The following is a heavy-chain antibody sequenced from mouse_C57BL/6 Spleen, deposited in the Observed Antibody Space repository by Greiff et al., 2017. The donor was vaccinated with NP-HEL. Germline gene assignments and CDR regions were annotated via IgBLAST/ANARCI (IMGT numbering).Heavy chain of an antibody. CDR1: GYSITSGYD. CDR2: ISYSGST. CDR3: ARDSSMVTPHWYFDV. Sequence: EVQLQQSGPGMVKPSQSLSLTCTVTGYSITSGYDWHWIRHFPGNKLEWMGYISYSGSTNYNPSLKSRISITHDTSKNHFFLKLNSVTTEYTATYYCARDSSMVTPHWYFDVWGTGTTVTVSS. J-gene: IGHJ1*03. V-gene: IGHV3-1*01. D-gene: IGHD2-1*01.